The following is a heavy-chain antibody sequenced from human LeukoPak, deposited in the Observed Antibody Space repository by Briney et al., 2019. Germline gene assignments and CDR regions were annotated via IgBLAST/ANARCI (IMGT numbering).Heavy chain of an antibody. J-gene: IGHJ4*02. CDR2: INPNSGGT. Sequence: ASVKDTWKASRYTFTHYYMQWVRQAPGQGLEWMGWINPNSGGTSYAQKFQGRVTMTRDTSISTAYMELSRLRSDDTAVYYCARPPRRWKNYFDHWGQGTVVTVSS. CDR3: ARPPRRWKNYFDH. V-gene: IGHV1-2*02. CDR1: RYTFTHYY. D-gene: IGHD4-23*01.